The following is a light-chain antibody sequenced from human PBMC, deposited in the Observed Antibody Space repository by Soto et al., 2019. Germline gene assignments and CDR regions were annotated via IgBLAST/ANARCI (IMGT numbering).Light chain of an antibody. V-gene: IGKV1-39*01. CDR2: AAS. Sequence: DIQMTQSPSSLSASVGDRVTITCRASQSISSYLNWYQQKPGKAPKLLIYAASSLQSGGPSRFSGSGAGTEYTLTIISLQPQDFATYYCQQRYSTPRTFGQGTKVEIK. CDR3: QQRYSTPRT. J-gene: IGKJ1*01. CDR1: QSISSY.